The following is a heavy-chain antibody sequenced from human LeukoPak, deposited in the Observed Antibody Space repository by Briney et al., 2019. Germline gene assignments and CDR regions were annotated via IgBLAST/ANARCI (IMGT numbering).Heavy chain of an antibody. CDR3: ARDLVVTTLGAECFQH. Sequence: AGGSLRLSCAASGFSFSNYWMSWVRQAPGKGLEWVANIKQDGSEKYYVDSVKGRFAISRDNAKNSLYLQMNSLRAEDTAVYYCARDLVVTTLGAECFQHWGQGTLVTVSS. CDR1: GFSFSNYW. D-gene: IGHD3-22*01. V-gene: IGHV3-7*01. J-gene: IGHJ1*01. CDR2: IKQDGSEK.